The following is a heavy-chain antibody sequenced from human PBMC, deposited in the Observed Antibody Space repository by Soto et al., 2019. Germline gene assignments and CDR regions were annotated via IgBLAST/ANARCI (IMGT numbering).Heavy chain of an antibody. Sequence: SETLSLTCAVSGGSISSSNWWSWVRQPPGKGLEWIGEIYHSGSTNCNPSLKSRVTISVDKSKNQFSLKLSSVTAADTAVYYCARERVAARPPLGMDVWGQGTTVTVSS. CDR3: ARERVAARPPLGMDV. D-gene: IGHD6-6*01. J-gene: IGHJ6*02. CDR1: GGSISSSNW. CDR2: IYHSGST. V-gene: IGHV4-4*02.